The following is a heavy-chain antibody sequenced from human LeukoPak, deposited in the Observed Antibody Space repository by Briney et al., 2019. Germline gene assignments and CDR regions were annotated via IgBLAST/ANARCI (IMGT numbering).Heavy chain of an antibody. D-gene: IGHD6-13*01. J-gene: IGHJ5*02. Sequence: PSETLSLTCAVYGGSFSGYYWSWIRQPPGKGLEWIGEINHSGSTNYNPSLKSRVTISVDTSKNQFSLKLSSVTAADTAVYYCARTSGYSSSWYSEAWFDPWGQGTLVTVSS. CDR2: INHSGST. CDR1: GGSFSGYY. V-gene: IGHV4-34*01. CDR3: ARTSGYSSSWYSEAWFDP.